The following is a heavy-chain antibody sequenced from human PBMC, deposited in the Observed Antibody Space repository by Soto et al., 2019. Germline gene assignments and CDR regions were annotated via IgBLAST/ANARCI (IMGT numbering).Heavy chain of an antibody. Sequence: QVQLVESGGGVVQPGRSLRLSCAASGFTFSNYGMHWVRQAPGKGLEWVAVIWYDGSNKYYANSVKGRFTISRDNSKNPLYLQMKSLRAEDTGVYYCAREINVYYDWYFDLCGRGTLVTVSS. D-gene: IGHD3-22*01. CDR2: IWYDGSNK. CDR1: GFTFSNYG. V-gene: IGHV3-33*01. CDR3: AREINVYYDWYFDL. J-gene: IGHJ2*01.